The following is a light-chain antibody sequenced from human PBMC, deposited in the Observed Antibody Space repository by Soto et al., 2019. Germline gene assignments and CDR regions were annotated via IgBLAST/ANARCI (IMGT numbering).Light chain of an antibody. CDR1: QGVTSN. CDR3: QQYGTSEII. Sequence: EVVMTQSPATLSVSPGEGVTLSCRASQGVTSNLAWYQQKPGQAPRLLIYDTSSRASGIPDRFSGSGSGTDFTLTISRLETEDFAVFYCQQYGTSEIIFGQGTRLEI. V-gene: IGKV3-20*01. CDR2: DTS. J-gene: IGKJ5*01.